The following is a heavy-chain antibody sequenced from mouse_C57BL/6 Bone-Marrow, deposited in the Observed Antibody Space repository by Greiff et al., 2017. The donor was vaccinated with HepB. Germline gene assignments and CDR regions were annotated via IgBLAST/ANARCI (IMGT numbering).Heavy chain of an antibody. V-gene: IGHV5-12*01. CDR1: GFTFSDYY. D-gene: IGHD2-2*01. Sequence: EVQLVESGGGLVQPGGSLKLSCAASGFTFSDYYMYWVRQTPEKRLEWVAYISNGGGSTYYPDTVKGRFTISRDNAKNTLYLQMSRLKSEDTAMYYCARQGLRGDYYAMDYWGQGTSVTVSS. J-gene: IGHJ4*01. CDR3: ARQGLRGDYYAMDY. CDR2: ISNGGGST.